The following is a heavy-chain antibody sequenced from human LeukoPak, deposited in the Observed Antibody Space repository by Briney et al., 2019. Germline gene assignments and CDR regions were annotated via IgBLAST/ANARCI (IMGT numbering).Heavy chain of an antibody. D-gene: IGHD2/OR15-2a*01. Sequence: GGSLRLSCAASRFTFSSYAMSWVRQAPGKGLEWVSSITSSNNYIYYGDSVKGRFTISGDDAKNSLFLQMNSLRAEDTATYYCARGEFGDYYYFYMDVWGKGTTVTVSS. CDR3: ARGEFGDYYYFYMDV. V-gene: IGHV3-21*01. J-gene: IGHJ6*03. CDR1: RFTFSSYA. CDR2: ITSSNNYI.